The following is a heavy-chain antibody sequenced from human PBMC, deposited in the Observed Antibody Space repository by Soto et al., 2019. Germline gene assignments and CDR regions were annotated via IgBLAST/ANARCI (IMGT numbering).Heavy chain of an antibody. J-gene: IGHJ6*02. Sequence: QVQLVQSGAEVKKPGSSVKVSCKASGGTFSSYAISWVRQAPGQGLEWMGGIIPIFGTANYAQKFQGRVTITADESTSTAEMELSSLRSEHTAVYYCARDRGYYDSRVPNYGMDVWGQGTTVTVSS. V-gene: IGHV1-69*12. CDR3: ARDRGYYDSRVPNYGMDV. CDR2: IIPIFGTA. D-gene: IGHD3-22*01. CDR1: GGTFSSYA.